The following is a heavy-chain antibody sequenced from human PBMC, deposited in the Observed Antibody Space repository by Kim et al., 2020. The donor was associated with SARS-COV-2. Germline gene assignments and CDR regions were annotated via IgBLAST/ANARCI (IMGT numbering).Heavy chain of an antibody. J-gene: IGHJ4*02. CDR1: GVTFSSNW. Sequence: GGSLRLSCAASGVTFSSNWMHWVRQAPGKGLVWVSRINSDGSSTSYADSVKGRFTISRDNAKNTLYLQMNSLRAEDTAVYYCAREGWDYGANSGFDYWGQGTLVTVSS. CDR3: AREGWDYGANSGFDY. V-gene: IGHV3-74*01. D-gene: IGHD4-17*01. CDR2: INSDGSST.